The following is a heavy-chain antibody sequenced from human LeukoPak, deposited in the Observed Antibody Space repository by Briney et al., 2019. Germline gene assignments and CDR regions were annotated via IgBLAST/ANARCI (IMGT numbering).Heavy chain of an antibody. Sequence: SVKVSCKASGGTFSSYAISWVRQAPGQGLGWMGRIIPIFGTANYAQKFQGRVTITADESTSTAYMELSSLRSEDTAVYYCARDREYCSGGSCYVGDYWGQGTLVTVSS. CDR2: IIPIFGTA. CDR3: ARDREYCSGGSCYVGDY. J-gene: IGHJ4*02. V-gene: IGHV1-69*15. CDR1: GGTFSSYA. D-gene: IGHD2-15*01.